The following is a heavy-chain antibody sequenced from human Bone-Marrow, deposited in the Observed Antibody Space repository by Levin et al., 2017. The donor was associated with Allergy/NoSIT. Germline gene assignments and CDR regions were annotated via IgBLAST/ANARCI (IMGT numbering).Heavy chain of an antibody. CDR1: GYTFASYG. CDR3: ARGLGHDNYFEMNGHGIPSFDF. Sequence: KRGESLKISCTASGYTFASYGINWVRQAPGQALEWMGWISANNGNTKYAERIQDRFTMTTDTSTNTASMELRSLTFDDTAVYFCARGLGHDNYFEMNGHGIPSFDFWGQGTQVIVSS. V-gene: IGHV1-18*01. J-gene: IGHJ4*02. CDR2: ISANNGNT. D-gene: IGHD5-24*01.